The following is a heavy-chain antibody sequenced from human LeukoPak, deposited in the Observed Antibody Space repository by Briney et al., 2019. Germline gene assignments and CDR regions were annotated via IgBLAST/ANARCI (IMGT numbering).Heavy chain of an antibody. V-gene: IGHV4-59*01. CDR2: IYYSGST. J-gene: IGHJ4*02. CDR3: AREGYSSGWYDRYFDY. D-gene: IGHD6-19*01. Sequence: SETLSLTCTVSGGSISSYYWSWIRQPPGKGLEWIGYIYYSGSTKYNPSLTSRVTISVDTSKNQFSLKLSSVTAADTAVYYCAREGYSSGWYDRYFDYWGQGTLVTVSS. CDR1: GGSISSYY.